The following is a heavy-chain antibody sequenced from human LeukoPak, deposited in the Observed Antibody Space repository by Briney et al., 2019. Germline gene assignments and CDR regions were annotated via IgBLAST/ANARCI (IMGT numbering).Heavy chain of an antibody. CDR2: INHSGST. Sequence: PSETLSLTCAVYGGSFSGYYWSWIRQPPGKGLEWIGEINHSGSTNYNPSLKGRVTISVDTSKNQFSLKLSSVTAADTAVYYCARGAGSGSYYWHYYYYMDVWGKGTTVTVSS. D-gene: IGHD1-26*01. CDR1: GGSFSGYY. J-gene: IGHJ6*03. CDR3: ARGAGSGSYYWHYYYYMDV. V-gene: IGHV4-34*01.